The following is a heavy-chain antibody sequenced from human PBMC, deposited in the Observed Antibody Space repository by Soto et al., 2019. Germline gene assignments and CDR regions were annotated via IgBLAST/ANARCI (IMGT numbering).Heavy chain of an antibody. D-gene: IGHD6-6*01. V-gene: IGHV4-31*03. CDR1: GGSISSGGYY. CDR2: LYYSGST. Sequence: QVQLQESGPGLVKPSQTLSLTCTVSGGSISSGGYYWSWIRQHPGKGLEWIGYLYYSGSTYYNPSLKSRVTISVETSKNQFSLKLSSVTAADTAVYYCARVTARPYPDAFDIWGQGTMVTVSS. J-gene: IGHJ3*02. CDR3: ARVTARPYPDAFDI.